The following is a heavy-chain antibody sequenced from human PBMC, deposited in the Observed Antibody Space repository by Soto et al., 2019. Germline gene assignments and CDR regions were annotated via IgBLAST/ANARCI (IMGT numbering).Heavy chain of an antibody. CDR1: GYTFTNND. J-gene: IGHJ4*02. CDR2: MNPNSGNT. D-gene: IGHD3-3*01. V-gene: IGHV1-8*01. CDR3: ASPFRVTIFGVVINGLDY. Sequence: ASVKVSCKASGYTFTNNDINWVRQATGQGLEWMGWMNPNSGNTGYAQRFQGRVTMTRNTSISTAYMELSSLRSEDTAVYYCASPFRVTIFGVVINGLDYWGQGTLVTVSS.